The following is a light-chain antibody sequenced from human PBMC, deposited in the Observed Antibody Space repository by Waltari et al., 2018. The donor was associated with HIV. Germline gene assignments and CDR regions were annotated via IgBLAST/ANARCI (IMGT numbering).Light chain of an antibody. V-gene: IGLV1-47*01. Sequence: QSVLTQPPSASGTPGQRVIIPCAGISSNTGSNPVSWFQHLPGTAPISIIYMNDERPSGVPDRFSGSRSGTSASLAIRGLRSEDEADYYCAAWDASLSRWVFGGGTKLTVL. CDR3: AAWDASLSRWV. CDR1: SSNTGSNP. J-gene: IGLJ3*02. CDR2: MND.